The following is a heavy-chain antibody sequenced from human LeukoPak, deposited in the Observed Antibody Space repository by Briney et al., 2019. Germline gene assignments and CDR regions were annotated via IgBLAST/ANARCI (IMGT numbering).Heavy chain of an antibody. D-gene: IGHD1/OR15-1a*01. CDR1: GGSISSGSYY. CDR3: AKGPNNKESDSDY. Sequence: PSQTLSLTCTVSGGSISSGSYYWSWIRQPAGKGLEWIGRIYTSGSTNYNPSPKSRVTMSVDTSKNQFSLKLSSVTAADTAVYYCAKGPNNKESDSDYWGQGTLVTVSS. V-gene: IGHV4-61*02. J-gene: IGHJ4*02. CDR2: IYTSGST.